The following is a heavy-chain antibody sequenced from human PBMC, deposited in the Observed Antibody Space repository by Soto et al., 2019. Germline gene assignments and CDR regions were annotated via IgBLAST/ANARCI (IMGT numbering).Heavy chain of an antibody. CDR2: IIPIFGTA. D-gene: IGHD3-22*01. Sequence: ASVKVSCKASGGTFSSYAISWVRQAPGQGLEWMGGIIPIFGTANYAQKFQGRVTITADESTSTAYMELSSLRSEDTAVYYCASYYYDSSGYFTKVGYYFDYWGQGTLITVSS. CDR1: GGTFSSYA. J-gene: IGHJ4*02. V-gene: IGHV1-69*13. CDR3: ASYYYDSSGYFTKVGYYFDY.